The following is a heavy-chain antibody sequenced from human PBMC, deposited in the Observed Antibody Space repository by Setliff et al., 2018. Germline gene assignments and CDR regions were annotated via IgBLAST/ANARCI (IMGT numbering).Heavy chain of an antibody. CDR2: INAGNGNT. V-gene: IGHV1-3*01. D-gene: IGHD6-6*01. CDR1: GYTSTSYA. Sequence: RASVKVSCKASGYTSTSYAMHWVRQAPGQRLEWMGWINAGNGNTKYSQKFQGRVTITRDTSASTAYMELSSLRSEDTAVYYCARDGIAARPGADYWGQGTLVTVSS. J-gene: IGHJ4*02. CDR3: ARDGIAARPGADY.